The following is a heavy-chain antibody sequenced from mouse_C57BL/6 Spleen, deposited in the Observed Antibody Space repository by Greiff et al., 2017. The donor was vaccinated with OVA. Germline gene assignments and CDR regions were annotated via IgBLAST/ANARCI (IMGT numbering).Heavy chain of an antibody. Sequence: QVQLKESGPGLVQPSQSLSITCTVSGFSFTSYGVHWVRQSPGKGLEWLGVIWRGGSTAYNAAFMSSLSTTKDNSKSQVFFKTNSLQAEDTAIYSGAKGRVYGDDEGFDYWGQGTTLTVSA. J-gene: IGHJ2*01. CDR3: AKGRVYGDDEGFDY. V-gene: IGHV2-5*01. D-gene: IGHD2-2*01. CDR2: IWRGGST. CDR1: GFSFTSYG.